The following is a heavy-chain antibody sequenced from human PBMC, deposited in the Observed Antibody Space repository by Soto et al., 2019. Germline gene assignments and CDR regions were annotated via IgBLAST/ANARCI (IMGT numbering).Heavy chain of an antibody. J-gene: IGHJ4*02. CDR1: GGTFSSYT. V-gene: IGHV1-69*02. CDR2: IIPILGIA. CDR3: ARASRLGIFDY. Sequence: QVQLVQSGAEVKKPGSSVKVSCKASGGTFSSYTISWLRQAPGQGLEWMGRIIPILGIANYAQKFQGRVTITADKSTSTGYMELSSFRSEDTDVYYCARASRLGIFDYWGQGPLVTVSS. D-gene: IGHD7-27*01.